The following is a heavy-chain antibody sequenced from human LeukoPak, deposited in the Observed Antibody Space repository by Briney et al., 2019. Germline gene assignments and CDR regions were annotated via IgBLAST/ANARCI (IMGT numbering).Heavy chain of an antibody. Sequence: GGSLRLSCAASGFTFSSYSMNWVRQAPGKGLEWVSSISSSSSYIYYADSVKGRFTISRDNAKNSLYLQKNSLRAEDTAVYYCARKDDSSGYYYTPPDYWGQGTLVTVSS. CDR3: ARKDDSSGYYYTPPDY. D-gene: IGHD3-22*01. J-gene: IGHJ4*02. CDR2: ISSSSSYI. CDR1: GFTFSSYS. V-gene: IGHV3-21*01.